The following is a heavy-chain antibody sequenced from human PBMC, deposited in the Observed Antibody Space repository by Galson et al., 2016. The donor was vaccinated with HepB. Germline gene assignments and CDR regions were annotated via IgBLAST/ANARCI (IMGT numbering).Heavy chain of an antibody. CDR1: GYSFSDYW. CDR3: ERLGGPHAFDI. D-gene: IGHD1-26*01. J-gene: IGHJ3*02. CDR2: IYPDDSDI. V-gene: IGHV5-51*01. Sequence: QSGAEVKKPGESLKISCEGSGYSFSDYWIAWVRQMPGKGLEWMGIIYPDDSDIRYSPSFQGQVTISADRSTSTAYLQWSSLKAPDTAMYYCERLGGPHAFDIWGQGTMVTVSS.